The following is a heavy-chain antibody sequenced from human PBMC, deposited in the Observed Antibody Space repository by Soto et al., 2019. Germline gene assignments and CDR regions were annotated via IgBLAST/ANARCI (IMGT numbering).Heavy chain of an antibody. CDR2: IYYSGST. CDR1: GGSISSGGYY. J-gene: IGHJ3*01. Sequence: QVQLQESGPGLVKPSQTLSLTCTVSGGSISSGGYYWSWIRQHPGKGLEWIGYIYYSGSTYYNPSLKSRVTISVDTSKNQFSLKLSSVTAADTAVYYCARGIAARTYEAGAFDVWGQGTMVTVSS. D-gene: IGHD6-6*01. CDR3: ARGIAARTYEAGAFDV. V-gene: IGHV4-31*03.